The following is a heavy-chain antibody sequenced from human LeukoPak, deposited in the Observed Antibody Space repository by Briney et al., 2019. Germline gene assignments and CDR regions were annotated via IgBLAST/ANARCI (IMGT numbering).Heavy chain of an antibody. Sequence: SQALSLTCDISRDSVSINIGAWKWIRQSPSRGLECLGRTYYRSKWYNDYAGSLNGRITISPDTSKNQFSLHLNSVTPEDTAVYYCARDLGNTGWYTFDYWGQGILVTVSS. V-gene: IGHV6-1*01. D-gene: IGHD6-19*01. CDR2: TYYRSKWYN. J-gene: IGHJ4*02. CDR3: ARDLGNTGWYTFDY. CDR1: RDSVSINIGA.